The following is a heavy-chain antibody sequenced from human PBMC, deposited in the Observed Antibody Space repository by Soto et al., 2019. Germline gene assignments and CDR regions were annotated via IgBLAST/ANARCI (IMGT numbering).Heavy chain of an antibody. CDR1: GFTLSHYA. V-gene: IGHV3-33*01. Sequence: GGSLRLFCGASGFTLSHYAIHWVRQAPGKGLEWVAGTRYDGGEKRYGNSVKGRITISRDNSNNPLYLQMNILEAEDTAVYYCARAHSVWDHKYYKMDLWGKGTTVTVSS. D-gene: IGHD3-16*01. CDR3: ARAHSVWDHKYYKMDL. J-gene: IGHJ6*03. CDR2: TRYDGGEK.